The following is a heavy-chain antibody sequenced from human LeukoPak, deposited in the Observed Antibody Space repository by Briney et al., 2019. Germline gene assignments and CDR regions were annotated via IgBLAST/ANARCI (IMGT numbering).Heavy chain of an antibody. V-gene: IGHV3-23*01. CDR1: GFTFSNYA. Sequence: GGSLRLSRAAAGFTFSNYAMNWVRQAPGKGLEWVSDISGSGRSIYYGDSFQGRFTISRHNSKNTVYLQINSLRAEETAIYYCAKGARPYGDYFDYWVQGTLVTVSS. J-gene: IGHJ4*02. D-gene: IGHD3-10*01. CDR3: AKGARPYGDYFDY. CDR2: ISGSGRSI.